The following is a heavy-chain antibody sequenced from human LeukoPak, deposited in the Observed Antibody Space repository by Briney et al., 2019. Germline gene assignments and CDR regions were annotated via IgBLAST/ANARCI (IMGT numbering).Heavy chain of an antibody. V-gene: IGHV3-74*01. CDR3: ARVYDFWSGYHDY. J-gene: IGHJ4*02. CDR1: GFNFSQYW. CDR2: INGHGSST. Sequence: GGSLRLSCAASGFNFSQYWMHWVRQGPGKGLVWVSRINGHGSSTSYADSVKGRFTISRDNAKNTLYLQMNSLRVEDTAVYYCARVYDFWSGYHDYWGQGTLVTVSS. D-gene: IGHD3-3*01.